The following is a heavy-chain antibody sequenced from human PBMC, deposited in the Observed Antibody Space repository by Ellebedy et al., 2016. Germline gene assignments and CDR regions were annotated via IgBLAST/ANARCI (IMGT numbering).Heavy chain of an antibody. D-gene: IGHD3-10*01. CDR1: GYTFTSYY. CDR2: INPSGGST. CDR3: ARDSGVWSPHY. V-gene: IGHV1-46*01. Sequence: ASVKVSXXASGYTFTSYYMHWVRQAPGQGLEWMGIINPSGGSTSYAQKFQGRVTMTRDTSTSTVYMELSSLRSEDTAVYYCARDSGVWSPHYWGQGTLVTVSS. J-gene: IGHJ4*02.